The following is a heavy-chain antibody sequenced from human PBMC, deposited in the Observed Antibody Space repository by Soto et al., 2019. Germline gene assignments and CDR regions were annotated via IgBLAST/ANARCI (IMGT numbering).Heavy chain of an antibody. CDR3: AHLVVAGFGHSFDY. J-gene: IGHJ4*02. CDR2: IYWDDDK. V-gene: IGHV2-5*02. D-gene: IGHD6-19*01. CDR1: GFSLSSTRMA. Sequence: QITLKESGPTLVKPTQTLTLTCTFSGFSLSSTRMAVGWIRQPPGKALEWLALIYWDDDKRYSPFLKSRLTTSMHPSTNPVVLTMSTMAPVDTASYYCAHLVVAGFGHSFDYWGPGALVTVSS.